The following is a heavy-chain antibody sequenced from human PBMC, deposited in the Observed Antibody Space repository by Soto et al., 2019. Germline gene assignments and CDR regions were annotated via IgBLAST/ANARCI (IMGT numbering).Heavy chain of an antibody. D-gene: IGHD3-3*01. CDR1: GFTFSSYW. CDR2: IKQDGSEK. Sequence: GGSLRLSCAASGFTFSSYWMSWVRQAPGKGLEWVANIKQDGSEKYYVDSVKGRFTISRDNAKNSLYLQMNSLRAEDTAVYYCASAMYYDFWSGYLSPYYYYYYMDVWGKGATVTVSS. J-gene: IGHJ6*03. CDR3: ASAMYYDFWSGYLSPYYYYYYMDV. V-gene: IGHV3-7*01.